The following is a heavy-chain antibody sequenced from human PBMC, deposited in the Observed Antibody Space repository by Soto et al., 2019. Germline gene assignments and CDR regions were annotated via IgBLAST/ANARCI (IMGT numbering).Heavy chain of an antibody. J-gene: IGHJ6*01. CDR3: ARGGWWGYSSYNGVDV. V-gene: IGHV4-61*08. CDR1: GGSVISGDYY. CDR2: AHYSGTT. D-gene: IGHD2-15*01. Sequence: SETLSLTCTVSGGSVISGDYYLNWLRHSPGKGLEWIGYAHYSGTTNYNPSLNSRVIVSVDTSKNQFSLKLRSVTTADTAVYYCARGGWWGYSSYNGVDVWGNGNSVTVSS.